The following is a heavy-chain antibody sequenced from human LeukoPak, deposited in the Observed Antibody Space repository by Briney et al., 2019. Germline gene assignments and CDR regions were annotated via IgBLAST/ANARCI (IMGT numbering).Heavy chain of an antibody. D-gene: IGHD5-18*01. CDR3: ARATRGYSYGYDY. CDR2: INPNSGGT. CDR1: GYTFTGYY. Sequence: GASVKVSCKASGYTFTGYYMHWVRQAPGQGLEWMGWINPNSGGTNYAQKFQGWVTMTRDTSISTAYMELSRLRSDDTAVYYCARATRGYSYGYDYWGQGTLVTVSS. V-gene: IGHV1-2*04. J-gene: IGHJ4*02.